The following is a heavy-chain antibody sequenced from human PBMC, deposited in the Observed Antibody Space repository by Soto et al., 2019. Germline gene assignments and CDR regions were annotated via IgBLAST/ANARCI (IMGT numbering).Heavy chain of an antibody. D-gene: IGHD6-13*01. J-gene: IGHJ6*02. CDR3: VRVAPQQLVRYYGMDV. V-gene: IGHV1-69*06. CDR1: GGTFSSYA. CDR2: IIPIFGTA. Sequence: GASLKVSGKASGGTFSSYAISWVRQAPGQGLEWMGGIIPIFGTANYAQKFQGRVTITADKSTSTAYMELSSLRSEDTAVYYCVRVAPQQLVRYYGMDVWGQGTTVTVSS.